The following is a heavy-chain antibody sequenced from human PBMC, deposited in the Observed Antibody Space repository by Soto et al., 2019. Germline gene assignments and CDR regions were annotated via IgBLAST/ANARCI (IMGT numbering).Heavy chain of an antibody. CDR3: ARDAGFPDFGVIKQACDP. Sequence: EVQVLQSGGGLGQPGGSLRLSCAAGGFTFRDYAMSWVRQAPGKGLEWVSTLSGSLNSAFYADSVKGRFTISRDSSDNILYLQLNILRDADTAVYYCARDAGFPDFGVIKQACDPWGQGTLVTVSS. V-gene: IGHV3-23*01. CDR2: LSGSLNSA. D-gene: IGHD3-3*01. J-gene: IGHJ3*01. CDR1: GFTFRDYA.